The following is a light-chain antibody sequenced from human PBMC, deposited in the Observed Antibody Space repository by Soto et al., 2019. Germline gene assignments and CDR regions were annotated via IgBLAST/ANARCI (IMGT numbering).Light chain of an antibody. V-gene: IGKV3-11*01. CDR2: GAS. CDR1: QSVSSN. J-gene: IGKJ4*01. CDR3: QQRNNWPPVT. Sequence: EIVMTQSPATLSVSPGERATLSCRASQSVSSNLAWYQQKPGQAPRLLIYGASNRATGIPARFSGSGSGTDFTLTISSLEPEDFAVYYCQQRNNWPPVTFGGGTKVDI.